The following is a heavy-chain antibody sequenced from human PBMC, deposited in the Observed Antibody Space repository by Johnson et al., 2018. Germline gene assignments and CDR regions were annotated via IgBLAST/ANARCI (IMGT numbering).Heavy chain of an antibody. Sequence: QVQLQESGGGLVKPGGSLRLSCAASVFTFSSYAMHWVRQAPGKGLEWVSLTSYDGSKKYYADSVKGRFTISRDNSKNTVYLQMNSLRAEDTAVYYCARHATWTTWDYYYHYMDVWGKGTTVTVSS. CDR1: VFTFSSYA. CDR2: TSYDGSKK. D-gene: IGHD4-17*01. CDR3: ARHATWTTWDYYYHYMDV. J-gene: IGHJ6*03. V-gene: IGHV3-30-3*01.